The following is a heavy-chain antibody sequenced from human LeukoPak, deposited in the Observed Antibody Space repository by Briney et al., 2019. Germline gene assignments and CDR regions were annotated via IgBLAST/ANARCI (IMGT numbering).Heavy chain of an antibody. CDR3: ARGIAAAGTDY. CDR1: GFTFSSYG. Sequence: GGSLRLSCAASGFTFSSYGMHWVRQAPGKGLEWVAVIWYDGSNKYYADSVKGRFTISRDNSKNTLYLQMNSLRAEDTAVYYCARGIAAAGTDYRGQGTLVTVSS. J-gene: IGHJ4*02. D-gene: IGHD6-13*01. V-gene: IGHV3-33*01. CDR2: IWYDGSNK.